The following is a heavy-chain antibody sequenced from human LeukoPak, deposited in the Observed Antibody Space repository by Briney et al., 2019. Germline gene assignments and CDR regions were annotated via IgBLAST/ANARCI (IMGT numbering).Heavy chain of an antibody. Sequence: GGSLRLSCAPSGFTFSNYAMSWVRQAPGKGLEWVSGISGSGGDTYYADPVKGRFTISRDNSKNTLYLQMNSLRAEDTAVYYCAKDRSCTNNICHGDFDYWGQGTLVTVSS. CDR1: GFTFSNYA. D-gene: IGHD2-8*01. J-gene: IGHJ4*02. CDR2: ISGSGGDT. CDR3: AKDRSCTNNICHGDFDY. V-gene: IGHV3-23*01.